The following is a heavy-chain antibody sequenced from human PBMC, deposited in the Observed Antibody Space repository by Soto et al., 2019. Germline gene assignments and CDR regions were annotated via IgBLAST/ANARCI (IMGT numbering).Heavy chain of an antibody. Sequence: QVQLQESGPGLGRPSETLSLTCTVSGGSVTTGSYNWSWLRRPPGKGLEWIGNIFFTGITHYNPSLNNRVTMSVDTSKNQFSLTVTSVTAADTACYYCARDGHGMDVWGQGTTGTVSS. CDR1: GGSVTTGSYN. CDR2: IFFTGIT. V-gene: IGHV4-61*01. CDR3: ARDGHGMDV. J-gene: IGHJ6*02.